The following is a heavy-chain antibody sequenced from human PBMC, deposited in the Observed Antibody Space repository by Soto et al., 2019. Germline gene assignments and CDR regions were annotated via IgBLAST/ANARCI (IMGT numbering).Heavy chain of an antibody. V-gene: IGHV4-39*01. D-gene: IGHD1-26*01. CDR2: IYYSGST. Sequence: SETLSLTCTVSGGSISSSSYYWGWIRQPPGKGLEWIGSIYYSGSTYYNPSLKSRVTISVDTSKNQFSLKRSSVTAADTAVYYCARRRKWELLTFFDYWGQGTLVTVSS. CDR3: ARRRKWELLTFFDY. CDR1: GGSISSSSYY. J-gene: IGHJ4*02.